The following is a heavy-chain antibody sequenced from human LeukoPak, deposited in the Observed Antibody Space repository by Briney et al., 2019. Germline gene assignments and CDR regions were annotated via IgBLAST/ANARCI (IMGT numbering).Heavy chain of an antibody. CDR1: GFTFSSFA. V-gene: IGHV3-23*01. CDR2: IDASGRNT. J-gene: IGHJ4*02. Sequence: GGSLRLSCAASGFTFSSFAFTWARQAPGKGLEWVSAIDASGRNTHYAGSVKGRFSISRDNSKNTLILQMNSLRVEDTAVYYCAKALYDSTGDGYWGQGTLVTISS. D-gene: IGHD7-27*01. CDR3: AKALYDSTGDGY.